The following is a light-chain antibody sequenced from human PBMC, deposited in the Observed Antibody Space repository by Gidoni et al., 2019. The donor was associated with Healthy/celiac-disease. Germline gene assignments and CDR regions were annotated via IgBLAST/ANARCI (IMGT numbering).Light chain of an antibody. J-gene: IGLJ3*02. CDR2: GNR. CDR3: QSYDSSLTGSWV. V-gene: IGLV1-40*01. CDR1: SSNIGAGFD. Sequence: QSVLTQPPSVSGAPGQRVTISCTGSSSNIGAGFDVHWYQQLPGTAPKLLIPGNRDRPSGVPDRFSGSKSGTSASLAITGLQAEDEADYYCQSYDSSLTGSWVFGGGTKLTVL.